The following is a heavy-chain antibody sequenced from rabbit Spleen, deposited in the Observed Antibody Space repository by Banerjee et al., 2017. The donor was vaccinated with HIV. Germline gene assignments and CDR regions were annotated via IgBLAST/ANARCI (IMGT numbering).Heavy chain of an antibody. CDR2: IAGSSSGFT. CDR1: GFSFSSSDY. V-gene: IGHV1S40*01. J-gene: IGHJ6*01. Sequence: QSLEESGGGLVQPAGSLALTCKASGFSFSSSDYICWVSQAPGKGLEWISCIAGSSSGFTYSATWAKGRFTISKTSSTTVTLQMTSLTASDTATYFCARDTSSSFSSYGMDLWGQGTLVTVS. D-gene: IGHD1-1*01. CDR3: ARDTSSSFSSYGMDL.